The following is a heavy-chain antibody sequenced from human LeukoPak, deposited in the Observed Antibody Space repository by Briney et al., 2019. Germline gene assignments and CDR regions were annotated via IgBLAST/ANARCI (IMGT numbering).Heavy chain of an antibody. CDR1: GYTFTGYY. CDR2: INPNSGGT. J-gene: IGHJ4*02. Sequence: ASVKVSCKASGYTFTGYYMHWVRQAPGQGLEWMGWINPNSGGTNYAQKFQGRVTMTRDTSISTAHMELSRLRTDDTAGYYCAIDRVTAAIVPYFDYWGQGTLVTVSS. D-gene: IGHD5-18*01. V-gene: IGHV1-2*02. CDR3: AIDRVTAAIVPYFDY.